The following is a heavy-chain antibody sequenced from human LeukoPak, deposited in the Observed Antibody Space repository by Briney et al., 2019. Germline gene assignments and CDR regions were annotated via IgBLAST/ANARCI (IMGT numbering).Heavy chain of an antibody. V-gene: IGHV4-38-2*01. CDR1: GYSISSDYY. CDR2: FYHSGST. Sequence: SETLSLTCAVSGYSISSDYYWGWIRQPPGKGLERIGSFYHSGSTYYNPSLKSRVTILVDTSKNQFSLKLSSVTAADTALYYCARQGLYDSSGYYKRDAFDIWGQGTMVTVSS. J-gene: IGHJ3*02. CDR3: ARQGLYDSSGYYKRDAFDI. D-gene: IGHD3-22*01.